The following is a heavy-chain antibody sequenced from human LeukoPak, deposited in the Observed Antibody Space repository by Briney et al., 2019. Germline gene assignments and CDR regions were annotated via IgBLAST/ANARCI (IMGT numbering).Heavy chain of an antibody. CDR1: GGSFSSHY. J-gene: IGHJ3*02. V-gene: IGHV4-59*11. Sequence: PSETLSLTCTVSGGSFSSHYWSWIRQPPGKGLEWIGYIYYSGSTNYNPSLKSRVTISVDTSKNQFSLKLSSVTAADTAVYYCARDGRSQPDAFDIWGQGTMVTVSS. CDR2: IYYSGST. CDR3: ARDGRSQPDAFDI. D-gene: IGHD2-2*01.